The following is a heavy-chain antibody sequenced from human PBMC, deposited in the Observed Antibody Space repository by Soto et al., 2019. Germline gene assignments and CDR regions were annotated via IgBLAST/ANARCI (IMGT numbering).Heavy chain of an antibody. CDR2: VSGSGGST. Sequence: EVQLLESGGGLVQPGGSLRLSCAASGFTFSNYAMNWVRQAPGKGLEWVSGVSGSGGSTYYEDSVKGRFTISRDNSKNTLYLQMNSLRADDTAIYYCAKSSTTERGYFDLWGRGTLVTVSS. CDR1: GFTFSNYA. D-gene: IGHD1-1*01. V-gene: IGHV3-23*01. J-gene: IGHJ2*01. CDR3: AKSSTTERGYFDL.